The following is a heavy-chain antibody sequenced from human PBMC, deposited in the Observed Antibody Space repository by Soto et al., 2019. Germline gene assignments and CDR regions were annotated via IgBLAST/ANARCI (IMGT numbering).Heavy chain of an antibody. D-gene: IGHD2-21*02. CDR3: AKDSPHIVVVTAIPTAFDY. Sequence: GGSLRLSCAASGFTFSSYAMSWVRQAPGKGLEWVSAISGSGGSTYYADSVKGRFTISRDNSKNTLYLQMNSLRAEDTAVYYCAKDSPHIVVVTAIPTAFDYWGQGTLVTVSS. J-gene: IGHJ4*02. CDR2: ISGSGGST. V-gene: IGHV3-23*01. CDR1: GFTFSSYA.